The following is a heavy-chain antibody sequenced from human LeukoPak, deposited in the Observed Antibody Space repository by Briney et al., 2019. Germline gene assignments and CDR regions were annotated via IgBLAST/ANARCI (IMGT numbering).Heavy chain of an antibody. CDR3: ARDYGDYVFDY. CDR1: GYTFTGHY. Sequence: ASVKVSCKASGYTFTGHYMHWVRQAPGQGLEWMGWINPNSGGTNYAQKFQGRVTMARDTATSTVYMELSSLRSEDTAVYYCARDYGDYVFDYWGQGTLVTVSS. J-gene: IGHJ4*02. CDR2: INPNSGGT. D-gene: IGHD4-17*01. V-gene: IGHV1-2*02.